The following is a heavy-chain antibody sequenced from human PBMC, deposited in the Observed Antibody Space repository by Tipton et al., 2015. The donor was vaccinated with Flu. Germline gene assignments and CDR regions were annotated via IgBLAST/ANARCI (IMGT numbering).Heavy chain of an antibody. D-gene: IGHD4-17*01. CDR2: IHHRGST. Sequence: TLSLTCTVSGDSLTNGRYWDWVRQPPGMGLEWIGNIHHRGSTYYSPSLKSRVTISMDTSKNQFSLTLISLTAAVTAIYYCARDRPYGDFSVTLDYLGQGMLVTISS. V-gene: IGHV4-38-2*02. J-gene: IGHJ4*02. CDR1: GDSLTNGRY. CDR3: ARDRPYGDFSVTLDY.